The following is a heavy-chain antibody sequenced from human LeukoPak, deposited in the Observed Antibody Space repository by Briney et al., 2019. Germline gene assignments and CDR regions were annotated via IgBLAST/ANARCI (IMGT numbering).Heavy chain of an antibody. CDR2: ISGSGGST. V-gene: IGHV3-23*01. CDR1: GFTFSSYA. J-gene: IGHJ5*02. Sequence: PGGSLRLSCAASGFTFSSYAMSWVRQAPGKGLEWVSAISGSGGSTYYADSVKGRFTISRDNSKNTLYPQMNSLRAEDTAVYYCAKDRTVTTLWWFDPWGQGTLVTVSS. D-gene: IGHD4-17*01. CDR3: AKDRTVTTLWWFDP.